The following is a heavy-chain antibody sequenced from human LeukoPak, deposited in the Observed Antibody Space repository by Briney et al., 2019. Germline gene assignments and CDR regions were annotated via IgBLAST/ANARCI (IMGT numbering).Heavy chain of an antibody. V-gene: IGHV3-7*03. CDR2: INHNGNVN. Sequence: GGSLRLSCAASGFTFTSYWMRWARQAPGKGLEWVASINHNGNVNYYVDSVKGRFTISRDNAKNSLYLQMSNLRAEDTAVYFCARGGGLDVWGQGATVTVSS. CDR3: ARGGGLDV. J-gene: IGHJ6*02. D-gene: IGHD3-16*01. CDR1: GFTFTSYW.